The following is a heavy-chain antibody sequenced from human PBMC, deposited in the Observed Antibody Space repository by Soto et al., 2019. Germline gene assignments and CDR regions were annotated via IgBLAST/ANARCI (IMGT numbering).Heavy chain of an antibody. CDR2: MSGSSSTT. J-gene: IGHJ4*02. V-gene: IGHV3-23*01. Sequence: EVRLLESGGGLVKPGGSLRLSCATSGLTFSNYAMSWVRQAPGGGLEWVSSMSGSSSTTYYAESVRGRFTISRDRSKNTLYLQMSRLRAEDTALYYCEKKQARELPRVIDFWGQGTLVTVSS. CDR3: EKKQARELPRVIDF. CDR1: GLTFSNYA. D-gene: IGHD1-7*01.